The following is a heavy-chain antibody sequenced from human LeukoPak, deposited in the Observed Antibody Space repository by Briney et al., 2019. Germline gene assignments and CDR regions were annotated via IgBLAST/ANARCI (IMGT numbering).Heavy chain of an antibody. D-gene: IGHD6-19*01. V-gene: IGHV4-59*12. CDR2: AYDSGIS. CDR3: ARRAGTGTPVYFDY. Sequence: SETLSLTCTVSGGSFSNNHWSWLRQSTEKGLEWIGYAYDSGISNYNPSLESRVTLSVDTSKNQFSLRLTSVTAADTAVYFCARRAGTGTPVYFDYWGQGVLVTVSS. J-gene: IGHJ4*02. CDR1: GGSFSNNH.